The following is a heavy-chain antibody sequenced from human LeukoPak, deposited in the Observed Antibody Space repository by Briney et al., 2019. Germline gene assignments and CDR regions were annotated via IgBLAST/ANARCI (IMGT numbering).Heavy chain of an antibody. J-gene: IGHJ5*02. CDR3: ARKLRLGGNWFDP. CDR1: GGTFTSYA. V-gene: IGHV1-69*15. CDR2: IIPISGTT. Sequence: SVKVSCKTSGGTFTSYAITWVRQAPGQGLEWMGKIIPISGTTNYAQKFQGRVTFTADESTSTAYMALSSLRSEDTALYYCARKLRLGGNWFDPWGQGTLVTVSS. D-gene: IGHD1-26*01.